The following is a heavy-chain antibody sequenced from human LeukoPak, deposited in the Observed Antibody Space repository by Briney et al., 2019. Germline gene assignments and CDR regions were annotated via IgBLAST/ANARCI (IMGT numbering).Heavy chain of an antibody. CDR2: FDPDDGET. V-gene: IGHV1-24*01. CDR3: ATLDSGGNFDY. J-gene: IGHJ4*02. Sequence: ASVKVSCKVSGYSLTELSIHWVRQAPGTGLEWVGGFDPDDGETIFAQKFQGRVTMTEDTSTETANMELSSLRSGDTAIYYCATLDSGGNFDYWGQGTLVTVSS. D-gene: IGHD4-23*01. CDR1: GYSLTELS.